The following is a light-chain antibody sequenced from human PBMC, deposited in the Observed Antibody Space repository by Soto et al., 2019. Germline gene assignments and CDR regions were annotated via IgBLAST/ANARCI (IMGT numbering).Light chain of an antibody. J-gene: IGKJ1*01. CDR1: QSVSSN. CDR2: GAS. V-gene: IGKV3-15*01. CDR3: QQYNNWQS. Sequence: TPTTLSVSPGERTNLSCRASQSVSSNLAWYQQKPGQAPRLLIYGASTRATGIPARFSGSGSGTEFTLTISSLQSEDFAVYYCQQYNNWQSFGQGTKVDIK.